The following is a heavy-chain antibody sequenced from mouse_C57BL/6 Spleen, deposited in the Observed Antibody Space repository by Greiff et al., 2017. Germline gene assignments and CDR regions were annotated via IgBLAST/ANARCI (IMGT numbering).Heavy chain of an antibody. CDR1: GYTFTDYE. CDR2: IDPETGGT. J-gene: IGHJ3*01. Sequence: QVQLQQSGAELVRPGASVTLSCKASGYTFTDYEMHWVKQTPVHGLEWIGAIDPETGGTAYNQKFKGKAILTAAKSSSTAYMELRSLTSEDSAVYYCTRSGYYSNYGFAYWGQGTLVTVSA. V-gene: IGHV1-15*01. D-gene: IGHD2-5*01. CDR3: TRSGYYSNYGFAY.